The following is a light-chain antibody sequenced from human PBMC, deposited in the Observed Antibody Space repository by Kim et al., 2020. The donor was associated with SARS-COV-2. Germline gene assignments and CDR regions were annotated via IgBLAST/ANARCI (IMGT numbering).Light chain of an antibody. V-gene: IGKV3-11*01. Sequence: LSLSPGERATLSCRASQSVGTYLAWFQQRPGQAPRLLISDASNRATGVPARFSGSGSGTYFTLTISSLEPEDFAFYYCQQRSSWYSFGQGTKLEI. CDR1: QSVGTY. J-gene: IGKJ2*01. CDR3: QQRSSWYS. CDR2: DAS.